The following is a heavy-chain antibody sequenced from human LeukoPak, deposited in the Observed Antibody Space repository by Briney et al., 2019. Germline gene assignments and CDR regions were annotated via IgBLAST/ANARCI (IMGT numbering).Heavy chain of an antibody. D-gene: IGHD1-7*01. CDR3: AKGVTGTTFSWFDP. CDR2: IKQDGSEK. V-gene: IGHV3-7*03. CDR1: GFTFSSYW. J-gene: IGHJ5*02. Sequence: GGSLRLSCAASGFTFSSYWMSWVRQAPGKGLEWVANIKQDGSEKYYVDSVKGRFTISRDNAKNSLYLQMNSLRAEDMALYYCAKGVTGTTFSWFDPWGQGTLVTVSS.